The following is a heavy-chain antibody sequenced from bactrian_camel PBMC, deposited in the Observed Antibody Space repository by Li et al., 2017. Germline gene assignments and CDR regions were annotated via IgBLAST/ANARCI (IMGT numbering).Heavy chain of an antibody. D-gene: IGHD2*01. CDR2: IHWGGSAV. V-gene: IGHV3S60*01. Sequence: VQLVESGGGSVQAGGSLRLSCTAASGVTFGRVSVGWFRQAPGKGREGISCIHWGGSAVWYHDSVKGRFTISQDSGGNTLHLQMSSLNPEDTAMYYCAAGWDNRYMWYQTPAYSLWGQGTQVTVS. CDR3: AAGWDNRYMWYQTPAYSL. J-gene: IGHJ4*01. CDR1: GVTFGRVS.